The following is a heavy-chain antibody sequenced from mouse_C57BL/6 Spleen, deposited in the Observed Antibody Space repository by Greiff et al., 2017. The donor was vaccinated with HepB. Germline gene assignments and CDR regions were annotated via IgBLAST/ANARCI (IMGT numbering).Heavy chain of an antibody. V-gene: IGHV5-17*01. CDR1: GFTFSDYG. CDR2: ISSGSSTI. Sequence: VQLQQSGGGLVKPGGSLKLSCAASGFTFSDYGMHWVRQAPEKGLEWVAYISSGSSTIYYADTVKGRFTISRDNAKNTLFLQMTSLRSEDTAMYYCARGDYGNYGYAMDYWGQGTSVTVSS. CDR3: ARGDYGNYGYAMDY. D-gene: IGHD2-1*01. J-gene: IGHJ4*01.